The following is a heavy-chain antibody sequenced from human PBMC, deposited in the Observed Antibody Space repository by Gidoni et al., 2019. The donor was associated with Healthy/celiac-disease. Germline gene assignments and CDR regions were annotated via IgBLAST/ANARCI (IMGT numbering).Heavy chain of an antibody. J-gene: IGHJ5*02. CDR3: AKTSVYSSSWYEGSPSSGWFDP. V-gene: IGHV3-23*01. Sequence: EVQLLESGGGLVQPGGSLRLSCAASGFTFSSYAMSWVRQAPGKGLEWVSAISGSGGSTYYADSVKGRFTISRDNSKNTLYLQMNSLRAEDTAVYYCAKTSVYSSSWYEGSPSSGWFDPWGQGTLVTVSS. CDR2: ISGSGGST. D-gene: IGHD6-13*01. CDR1: GFTFSSYA.